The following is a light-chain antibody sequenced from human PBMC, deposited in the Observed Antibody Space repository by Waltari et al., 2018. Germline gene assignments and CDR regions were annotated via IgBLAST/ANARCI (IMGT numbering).Light chain of an antibody. V-gene: IGKV3-15*01. CDR3: QQYNNWPTWT. CDR1: HSVKTN. Sequence: EVVMTQSPATLSVSPGERATLSCRASHSVKTNLAWYQQKPGQAPRLVIFDASTRATGIPARFSGSGSGPEFTLTISSLQPEDSAVYYCQQYNNWPTWTFGQGAKVEIK. J-gene: IGKJ1*01. CDR2: DAS.